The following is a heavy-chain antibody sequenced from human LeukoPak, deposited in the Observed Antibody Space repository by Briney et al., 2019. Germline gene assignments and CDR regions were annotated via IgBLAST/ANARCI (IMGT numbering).Heavy chain of an antibody. CDR2: ISGSGGST. CDR1: GFTLSSYA. D-gene: IGHD2-21*01. Sequence: GGSLRLSCAASGFTLSSYAMSWVRQAAGTGLGWVSGISGSGGSTYYAGSVKGRFTISRDNSKNTLYPQMNSLRAEDTAVYYCAKDETHIVVVPGVWGQGTMVAVSS. CDR3: AKDETHIVVVPGV. V-gene: IGHV3-23*01. J-gene: IGHJ3*01.